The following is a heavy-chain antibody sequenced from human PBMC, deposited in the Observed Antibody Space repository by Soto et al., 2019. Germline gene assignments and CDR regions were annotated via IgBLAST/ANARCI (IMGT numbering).Heavy chain of an antibody. D-gene: IGHD1-1*01. Sequence: SETLSLTCTVYGASISGFYWSWIRKSAGKGLEWIGRIYATGTADYNPSLKSRVMMSVDTSKKQFSLKLRSVTAADTAVYYCVRDGTKTLRDWFDPWGQGISVTVSS. J-gene: IGHJ5*02. V-gene: IGHV4-4*07. CDR2: IYATGTA. CDR1: GASISGFY. CDR3: VRDGTKTLRDWFDP.